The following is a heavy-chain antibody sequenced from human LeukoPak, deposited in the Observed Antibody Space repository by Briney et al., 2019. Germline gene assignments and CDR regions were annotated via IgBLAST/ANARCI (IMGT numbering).Heavy chain of an antibody. CDR1: GGSISSYY. CDR2: IYYSGST. V-gene: IGHV4-59*12. J-gene: IGHJ4*02. CDR3: ARGLSMTTPLYFDY. Sequence: SETLSLTCTVSGGSISSYYWSWIRQPPGKGLEWIGYIYYSGSTNYNPSLKSRVTISVDTSKNQFSLKLSSVTAADTAVYYCARGLSMTTPLYFDYWGQGTLVTVSS. D-gene: IGHD4-11*01.